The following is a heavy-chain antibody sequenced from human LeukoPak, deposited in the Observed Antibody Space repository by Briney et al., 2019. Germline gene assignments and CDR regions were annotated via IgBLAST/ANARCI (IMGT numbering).Heavy chain of an antibody. CDR2: MNPDSGNT. CDR1: GYTFTNYD. V-gene: IGHV1-8*01. Sequence: ASVKVSCKASGYTFTNYDINWVRQATGQGLEWMGWMNPDSGNTGYAQKFQGRVTMTRNTSISTAYMELSSLRSEDTAVYYCASSPTTVVTPVYWGQGTLVTVSS. CDR3: ASSPTTVVTPVY. J-gene: IGHJ4*02. D-gene: IGHD4-23*01.